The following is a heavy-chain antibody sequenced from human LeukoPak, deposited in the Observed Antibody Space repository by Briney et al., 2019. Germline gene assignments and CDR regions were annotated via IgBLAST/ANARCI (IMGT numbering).Heavy chain of an antibody. CDR3: ARGRSGSYHSPFDY. J-gene: IGHJ4*02. CDR2: IYYSGST. D-gene: IGHD1-26*01. Sequence: SETLSLTCTVSGGSISNYYWSWIRHPPGKGVEWVGYIYYSGSTNYNPSLESRVTISVDTSKNQFSLKLDSVTAADTAVYYCARGRSGSYHSPFDYWGQGTLVTVSS. V-gene: IGHV4-59*13. CDR1: GGSISNYY.